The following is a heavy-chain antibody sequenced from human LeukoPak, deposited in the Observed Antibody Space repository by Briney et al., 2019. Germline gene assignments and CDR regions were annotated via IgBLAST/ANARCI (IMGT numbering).Heavy chain of an antibody. J-gene: IGHJ4*02. CDR2: IRSKAYGGTT. CDR3: TRDFTYYDILTGYYMEYYFDY. CDR1: GFTFGDYA. V-gene: IGHV3-49*04. D-gene: IGHD3-9*01. Sequence: PGGSLRLSCTASGFTFGDYAMSWVRQAPGKGLEWVGFIRSKAYGGTTEYAASVKGRFTIPRDDSKSIAYLQMNSLKTEDTAVYYCTRDFTYYDILTGYYMEYYFDYWGQGTLVTVSS.